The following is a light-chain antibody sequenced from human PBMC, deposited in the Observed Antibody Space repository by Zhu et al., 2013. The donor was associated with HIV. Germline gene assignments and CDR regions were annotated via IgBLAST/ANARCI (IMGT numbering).Light chain of an antibody. J-gene: IGKJ1*01. V-gene: IGKV1-5*03. CDR2: KAS. CDR1: QSVSAW. Sequence: DIQLTQSPSVLSASVGDRVTITCRASQSVSAWLAWYQQKPGKAPKLLIYKASDLQSGVPPRFSGRGSGTEFTLTIHSLQPDDFATYYCQQYNSWWTFGQGTKVEMK. CDR3: QQYNSWWT.